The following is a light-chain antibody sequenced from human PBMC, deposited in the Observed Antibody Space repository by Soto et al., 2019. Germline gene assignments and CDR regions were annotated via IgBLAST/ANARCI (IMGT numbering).Light chain of an antibody. CDR1: TGAVTSGHY. J-gene: IGLJ3*02. CDR3: LLNFSGARV. V-gene: IGLV7-46*01. Sequence: QAVVTQEPSLTVSPGGTVTLTCGSSTGAVTSGHYPYWFQQKPGQAPRTLIYDTRNRHSWTPARFSGSLLGGKAALTLSGAQPEHEAEYYCLLNFSGARVFGGGTKLTVL. CDR2: DTR.